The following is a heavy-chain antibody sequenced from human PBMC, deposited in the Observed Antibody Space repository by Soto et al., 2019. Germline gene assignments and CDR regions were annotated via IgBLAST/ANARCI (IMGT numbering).Heavy chain of an antibody. CDR2: IGASGDIT. V-gene: IGHV3-23*01. Sequence: GGSLRLSCAASGFSFTNFAMSWVRQAPGKGLEWVAGIGASGDITWYADSVKGRLSISRDNSKNTLYLQLNSLRFEDTAVYYCAKDDFTDRGEDYVEYWGPGTLVTVSS. D-gene: IGHD2-21*01. J-gene: IGHJ4*01. CDR3: AKDDFTDRGEDYVEY. CDR1: GFSFTNFA.